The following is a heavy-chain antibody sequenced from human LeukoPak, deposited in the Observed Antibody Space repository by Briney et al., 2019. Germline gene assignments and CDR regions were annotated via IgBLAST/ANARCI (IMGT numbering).Heavy chain of an antibody. J-gene: IGHJ4*02. CDR1: GGSISSYY. Sequence: SETLSLTCTVSGGSISSYYWSWIRQPPGKGLEWIGYIYYSGSTNYNPSLKSRFTISVDTSKNQFSLKLSSVTAADTAVYYCARALLATYDYWGQGTLVTVSS. D-gene: IGHD2/OR15-2a*01. CDR2: IYYSGST. CDR3: ARALLATYDY. V-gene: IGHV4-59*01.